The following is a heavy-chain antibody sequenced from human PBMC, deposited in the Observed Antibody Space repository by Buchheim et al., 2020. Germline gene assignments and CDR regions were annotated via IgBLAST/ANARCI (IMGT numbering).Heavy chain of an antibody. Sequence: QVQLVESGGGVVQPGRSLRLSCAASGFTFSSYGMHWVRQAPGKGLDGVAVISYDGSNKYYADSVTGRFTISRDNSKNTLYLQMNSLRAEDTAVYYCANLAYCGGDCVDYWGQGTL. D-gene: IGHD2-21*02. CDR1: GFTFSSYG. CDR3: ANLAYCGGDCVDY. CDR2: ISYDGSNK. J-gene: IGHJ4*02. V-gene: IGHV3-30*18.